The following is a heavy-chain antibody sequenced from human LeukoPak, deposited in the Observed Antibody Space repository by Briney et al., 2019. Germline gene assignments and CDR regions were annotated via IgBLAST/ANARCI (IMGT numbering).Heavy chain of an antibody. J-gene: IGHJ2*01. CDR2: IYYSGST. CDR3: ARVFAEPLGYCSGGSCPRYFDL. V-gene: IGHV4-31*03. D-gene: IGHD2-15*01. CDR1: GGSISSGGYY. Sequence: SQTLSLTCTVSGGSISSGGYYWSWIRQHPGKGLEWIGYIYYSGSTYYNPSLKSRVTISVDTSKNQFSLKLCSVTAADTAVYYCARVFAEPLGYCSGGSCPRYFDLWGRGTLVTVSS.